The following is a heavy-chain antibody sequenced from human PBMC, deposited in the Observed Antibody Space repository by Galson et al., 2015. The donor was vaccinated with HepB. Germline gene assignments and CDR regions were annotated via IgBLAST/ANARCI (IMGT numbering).Heavy chain of an antibody. D-gene: IGHD3-9*01. J-gene: IGHJ3*02. Sequence: SLRLSCAASGFTFSSYSMNWVRQAPGKGLEWVSLISSSSSYIYYADSVKGRFTISRDNANNSLCLQMNSLRAEDAAVYYCARDLGFFDWLLVDAFDIWGQGTMVTVSS. CDR2: ISSSSSYI. V-gene: IGHV3-21*01. CDR1: GFTFSSYS. CDR3: ARDLGFFDWLLVDAFDI.